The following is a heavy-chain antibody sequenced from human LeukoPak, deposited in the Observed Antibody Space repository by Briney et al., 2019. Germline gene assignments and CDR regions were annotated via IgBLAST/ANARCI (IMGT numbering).Heavy chain of an antibody. D-gene: IGHD3-22*01. CDR2: ISSSSSYI. CDR3: ARGQVGIYYDSSGYSPPGY. CDR1: GFTFSSYS. V-gene: IGHV3-21*01. Sequence: GGSLRLSCAASGFTFSSYSMNWVRQAPGKGLEWVSSISSSSSYIYYADSVKGRFTISRDNAKNSLCLQMNSLRAEDTAVYYCARGQVGIYYDSSGYSPPGYWGQGTLVTVSS. J-gene: IGHJ4*02.